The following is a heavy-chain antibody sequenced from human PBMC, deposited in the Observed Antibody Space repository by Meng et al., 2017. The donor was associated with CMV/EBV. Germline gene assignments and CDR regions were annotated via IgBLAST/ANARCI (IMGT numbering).Heavy chain of an antibody. Sequence: VESEAGLIRPGGALRLSCEDSGSTFSNDWMHWVRQVPGEGLVWVSRINEDGRITSYADSVKGRFTISRDNARNTLYLQMNSLRADDSAVYYCARDLSGSRDYWGRGTLVTVSS. J-gene: IGHJ4*02. CDR1: GSTFSNDW. V-gene: IGHV3-74*01. D-gene: IGHD1-26*01. CDR3: ARDLSGSRDY. CDR2: INEDGRIT.